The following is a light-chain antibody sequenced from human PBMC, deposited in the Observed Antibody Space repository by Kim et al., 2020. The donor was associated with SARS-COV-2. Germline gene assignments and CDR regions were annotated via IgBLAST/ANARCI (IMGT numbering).Light chain of an antibody. Sequence: ESVGGRVTITCRASQGTRKDFAWYQQKPGKAPKRLIYGASSLQSGVPSRFSGSGSGTEFTLTITSLQPEDFATYYCLQHRSYPITFGQGTRLEIK. CDR1: QGTRKD. V-gene: IGKV1-17*01. J-gene: IGKJ5*01. CDR2: GAS. CDR3: LQHRSYPIT.